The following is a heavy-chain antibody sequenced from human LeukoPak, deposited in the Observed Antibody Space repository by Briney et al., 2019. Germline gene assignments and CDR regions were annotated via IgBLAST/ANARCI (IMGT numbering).Heavy chain of an antibody. V-gene: IGHV4-34*01. D-gene: IGHD3-3*01. CDR3: ARGPPYDFWSGYYNNWFDP. CDR2: INHSGST. J-gene: IGHJ5*02. CDR1: GGSFSGYY. Sequence: SVTLSLTCAVYGGSFSGYYWSWIRQPPGKGLEWIGEINHSGSTNYNPSLKSRVTISVDTSKNQFSLKLSSVTAADTAVYYCARGPPYDFWSGYYNNWFDPWGLGTLVTVSS.